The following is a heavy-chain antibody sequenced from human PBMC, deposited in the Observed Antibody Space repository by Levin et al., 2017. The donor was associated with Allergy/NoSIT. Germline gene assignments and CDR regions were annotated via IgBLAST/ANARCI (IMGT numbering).Heavy chain of an antibody. Sequence: GESLKISCTASGFTFGDYAMSWFRQAPGKGLEWVGFIRSKAYGGTTEYAASVKGRFTISRDDSKSIAYLQMNSLKTEDTAVYYCTRVFSTGGVVVAATVVVAFDIWGQGTMVTVSS. J-gene: IGHJ3*02. CDR3: TRVFSTGGVVVAATVVVAFDI. V-gene: IGHV3-49*03. D-gene: IGHD2-15*01. CDR1: GFTFGDYA. CDR2: IRSKAYGGTT.